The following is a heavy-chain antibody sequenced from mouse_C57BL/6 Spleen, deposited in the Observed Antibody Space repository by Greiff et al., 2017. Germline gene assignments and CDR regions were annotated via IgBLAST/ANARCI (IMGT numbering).Heavy chain of an antibody. Sequence: VQLKESGGGLVKPGGSLTLSCAASGFTFSDYGMHWVRQAPEKGLEWVAYISSGSSTIYYADTVKGRFTISRDNAKNTLFLQMTSLRSEDTAMYYCARNDYYGSSYWYFDVWGTGTTVTVSS. V-gene: IGHV5-17*01. D-gene: IGHD1-1*01. CDR1: GFTFSDYG. CDR2: ISSGSSTI. J-gene: IGHJ1*03. CDR3: ARNDYYGSSYWYFDV.